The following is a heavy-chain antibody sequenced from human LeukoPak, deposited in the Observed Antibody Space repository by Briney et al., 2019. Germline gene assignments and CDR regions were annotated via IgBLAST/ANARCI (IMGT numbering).Heavy chain of an antibody. D-gene: IGHD2-15*01. V-gene: IGHV3-30*18. CDR1: GFTFSSYA. CDR3: AKDQYCSGGSCYSAWSYYYYYGMDV. CDR2: ISYDGYSK. J-gene: IGHJ6*02. Sequence: GGSLRLSCAASGFTFSSYAMHWVRQAPGKGLEWVAVISYDGYSKYYADSVKGRFTTSRDTSKNTLYLQMNSLRAEDTAAYYCAKDQYCSGGSCYSAWSYYYYYGMDVWGQGTTVTVSS.